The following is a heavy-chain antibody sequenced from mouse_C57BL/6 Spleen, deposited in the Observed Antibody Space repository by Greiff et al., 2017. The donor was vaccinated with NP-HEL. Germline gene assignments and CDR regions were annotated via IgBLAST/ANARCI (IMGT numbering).Heavy chain of an antibody. V-gene: IGHV1-82*01. D-gene: IGHD1-1*01. J-gene: IGHJ2*01. CDR1: GYAFSSSW. Sequence: VQLQQSGPELVKPGASVKISCKASGYAFSSSWMNWVKQRPGKGLEWIGRIYPGDGDTNYNGKFKGKATLTADKSSSTAYMQLSSLTSEDSAVYFCTPITTVVAEDYFDYWGQGTTLTVSS. CDR2: IYPGDGDT. CDR3: TPITTVVAEDYFDY.